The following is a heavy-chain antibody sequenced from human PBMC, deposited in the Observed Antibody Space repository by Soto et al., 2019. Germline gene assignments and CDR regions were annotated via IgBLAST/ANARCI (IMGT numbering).Heavy chain of an antibody. Sequence: WASVKVSCKTSGYTFTDFYMHWVRQAPGQGLEWMGWINPNSGGTKYAQNFQGWVTMTRDTSISTAYMELGRLRSDDTAVYYCATSRTSIAVAREIEYYLDYWGRVTLVPLSS. V-gene: IGHV1-2*04. CDR3: ATSRTSIAVAREIEYYLDY. J-gene: IGHJ4*02. CDR2: INPNSGGT. D-gene: IGHD6-19*01. CDR1: GYTFTDFY.